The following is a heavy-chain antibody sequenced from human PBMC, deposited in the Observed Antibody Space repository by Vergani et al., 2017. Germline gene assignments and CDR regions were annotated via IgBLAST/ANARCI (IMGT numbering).Heavy chain of an antibody. V-gene: IGHV4-39*01. CDR3: ARHSTVEWLVKLGWIDP. D-gene: IGHD6-19*01. CDR2: IYYSGST. J-gene: IGHJ5*02. CDR1: GPSIRSSNYY. Sequence: QLQLQESGPGLLKPSATLPLTCIVSGPSIRSSNYYWGWIRQPPGKGLEWIASIYYSGSTYYNPSLKSRGTISVDTSKNQFSLKLSSVTAADTAVYFCARHSTVEWLVKLGWIDPWGQGILVTVSS.